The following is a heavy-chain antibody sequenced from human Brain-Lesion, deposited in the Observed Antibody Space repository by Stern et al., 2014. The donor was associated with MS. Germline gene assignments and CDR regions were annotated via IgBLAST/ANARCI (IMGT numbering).Heavy chain of an antibody. Sequence: VQLVESGPEVKKPGASVKVSCKASGYTFTGYYMHWVRQAPGQGLEWMGWINPKSGGTNYAQKVQGWVTMTRETSINTAYMELSRLRSDDTAVYYCATYYYDSTGYNDFWGQGTLVTVSS. V-gene: IGHV1-2*04. CDR3: ATYYYDSTGYNDF. D-gene: IGHD3-22*01. CDR1: GYTFTGYY. J-gene: IGHJ4*02. CDR2: INPKSGGT.